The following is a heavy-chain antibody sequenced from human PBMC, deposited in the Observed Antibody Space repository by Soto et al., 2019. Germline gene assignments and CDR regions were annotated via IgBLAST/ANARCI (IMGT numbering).Heavy chain of an antibody. CDR3: ARDEYSSSGVGMDV. CDR1: GGSISSYY. CDR2: IYYSGST. V-gene: IGHV4-59*01. J-gene: IGHJ6*02. Sequence: SETLSLTCTVSGGSISSYYWSWIRQPPGKGLEWIGYIYYSGSTNYSPSLKSRVTISVDTSKNQFSLKLSSVTAADTAVYYCARDEYSSSGVGMDVWGQGTTVTVSS. D-gene: IGHD6-6*01.